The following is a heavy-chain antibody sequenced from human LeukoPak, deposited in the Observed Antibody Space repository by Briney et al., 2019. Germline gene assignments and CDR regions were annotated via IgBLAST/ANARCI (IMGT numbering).Heavy chain of an antibody. V-gene: IGHV3-48*03. J-gene: IGHJ6*03. CDR1: AISFRSYE. CDR2: ITPSGSDV. CDR3: VTGNYRSFYYYYMDV. D-gene: IGHD1-7*01. Sequence: GGSLRLSCAASAISFRSYEVNWVRQAPGKGLEWVSFITPSGSDVYYAESVRGRFATSRDNAKDSVFLHMNSLRVEGTAVYYCVTGNYRSFYYYYMDVWGKGTTVTVS.